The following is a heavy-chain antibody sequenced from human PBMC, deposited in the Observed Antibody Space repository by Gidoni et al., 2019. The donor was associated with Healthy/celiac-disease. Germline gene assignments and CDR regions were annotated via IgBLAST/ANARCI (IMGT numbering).Heavy chain of an antibody. J-gene: IGHJ6*03. Sequence: VSSNYMSRARQAPGKGLEWVSVTYSGGSTYYADSVKGRFTISRDNSKNTLYLQMNSLRAEDTAVYYCAREVTVTTAWSVHYYMDVWGKGTTVTVSS. V-gene: IGHV3-66*01. CDR2: TYSGGST. CDR1: VSSNY. CDR3: AREVTVTTAWSVHYYMDV. D-gene: IGHD4-4*01.